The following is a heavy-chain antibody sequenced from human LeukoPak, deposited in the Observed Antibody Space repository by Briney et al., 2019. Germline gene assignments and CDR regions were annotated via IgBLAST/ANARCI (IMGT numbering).Heavy chain of an antibody. J-gene: IGHJ6*02. Sequence: PGGSLRLSCAASGFTFSRYGMNWVRQAPGKGLEWVSYISGSSTTIYYADSVKGRFTISRDNAKNSLYLQMNSLRAEDTTVYYCARDRYGGYYYYGMDVWGQGTTVTVSS. V-gene: IGHV3-48*01. D-gene: IGHD4-23*01. CDR1: GFTFSRYG. CDR3: ARDRYGGYYYYGMDV. CDR2: ISGSSTTI.